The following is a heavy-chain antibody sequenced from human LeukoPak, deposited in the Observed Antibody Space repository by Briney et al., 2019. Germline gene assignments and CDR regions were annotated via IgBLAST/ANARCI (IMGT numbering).Heavy chain of an antibody. Sequence: PGGSLRLSCAASGFTFSSYAMHWVRQAPGKGLEYVSAISSNGGSTYYANSVKGRFTISRDNSKNTLYLQMGSLRAEDMAVYYCARGVGITFGGVIAPGPFDYWGQGTLVTVSS. CDR3: ARGVGITFGGVIAPGPFDY. CDR2: ISSNGGST. CDR1: GFTFSSYA. J-gene: IGHJ4*02. V-gene: IGHV3-64*01. D-gene: IGHD3-16*02.